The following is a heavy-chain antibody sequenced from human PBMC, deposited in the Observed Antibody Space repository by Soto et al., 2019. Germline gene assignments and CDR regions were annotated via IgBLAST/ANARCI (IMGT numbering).Heavy chain of an antibody. Sequence: GESLKISCNGSGYRFSSYWIAWVRQMPGKGLEWMGIIYPGDSDTRYSPSFQGQVTFSVDKSNNTAYLQWSSLKASDTAMYYCERQGSNGAYYYYGMDVWGQGTAVTV. V-gene: IGHV5-51*01. CDR3: ERQGSNGAYYYYGMDV. D-gene: IGHD2-8*01. CDR1: GYRFSSYW. J-gene: IGHJ6*01. CDR2: IYPGDSDT.